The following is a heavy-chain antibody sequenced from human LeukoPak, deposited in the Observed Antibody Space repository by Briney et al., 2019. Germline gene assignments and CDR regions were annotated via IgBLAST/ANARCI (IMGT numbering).Heavy chain of an antibody. CDR1: GYNFDVYA. J-gene: IGHJ4*02. CDR2: IGWNTGTI. D-gene: IGHD5-18*01. CDR3: VKDGAWGYYYFDY. Sequence: GGSLRLSCAASGYNFDVYAMHWVRQAPGKGLEWVSSIGWNTGTIGYADSVKGRFTISRDNAKNSLYLQMNNLRVEDTALYYCVKDGAWGYYYFDYWGQGTLVTVSS. V-gene: IGHV3-9*01.